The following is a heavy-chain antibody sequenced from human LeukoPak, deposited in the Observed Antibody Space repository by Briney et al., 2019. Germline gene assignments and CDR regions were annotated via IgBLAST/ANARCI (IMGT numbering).Heavy chain of an antibody. V-gene: IGHV4-61*01. Sequence: SETLSLTCTVSGGSINSNSYYWNWIRQPPGKGLEWIGFIFYSGSTNYNPSLKSRVTISVDTSRNQFSLKLSSVTAADTAIYYCARVDCISTSCPADYWGQGTLVTVSS. D-gene: IGHD2-2*01. CDR1: GGSINSNSYY. CDR2: IFYSGST. J-gene: IGHJ4*02. CDR3: ARVDCISTSCPADY.